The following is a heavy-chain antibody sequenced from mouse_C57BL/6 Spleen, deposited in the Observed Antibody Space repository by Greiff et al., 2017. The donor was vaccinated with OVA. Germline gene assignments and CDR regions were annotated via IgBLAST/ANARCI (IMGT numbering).Heavy chain of an antibody. CDR3: AGYRACYARATAYYFDY. CDR1: GFTFTDYY. V-gene: IGHV7-3*01. J-gene: IGHJ2*01. CDR2: IRNKANGSTT. D-gene: IGHD3-1*01. Sequence: EVKLMESGGGLVQPGGSLSLSCAASGFTFTDYYMSWVRQPPGKALEWLGFIRNKANGSTTEYSASVKGRFTIARDTSPSILYLQMNALRAEDRATRYCAGYRACYARATAYYFDYWGQGTMLTVS.